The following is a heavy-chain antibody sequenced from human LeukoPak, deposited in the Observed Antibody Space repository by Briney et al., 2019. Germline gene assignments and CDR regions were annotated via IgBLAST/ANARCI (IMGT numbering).Heavy chain of an antibody. Sequence: PGGSLRLSCAASGFIVSSDYMNWVRQAPGKGLEWVSSISSSSSYIYYADSVKGRFTISRDNAKNSLYLQMNSLRAEDTAVYYCARGFTIFGVVLYYYMDVWGKGTTVTVSS. CDR1: GFIVSSDY. CDR2: ISSSSSYI. D-gene: IGHD3-3*01. CDR3: ARGFTIFGVVLYYYMDV. V-gene: IGHV3-21*04. J-gene: IGHJ6*03.